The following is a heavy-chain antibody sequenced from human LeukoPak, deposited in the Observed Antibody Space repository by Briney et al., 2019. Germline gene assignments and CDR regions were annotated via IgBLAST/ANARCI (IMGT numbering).Heavy chain of an antibody. CDR3: ARGLSSSSSPPFDP. V-gene: IGHV4-59*01. J-gene: IGHJ5*02. D-gene: IGHD6-6*01. CDR2: IYYSGST. CDR1: GGSISSYY. Sequence: PSETLSLTCTVSGGSISSYYWSGLRQPPGKGLEWVGYIYYSGSTNYNPSLKSRVTISVDTSKNQFSLKLSSVTAADTAVYYCARGLSSSSSPPFDPWGQGTLVTVSS.